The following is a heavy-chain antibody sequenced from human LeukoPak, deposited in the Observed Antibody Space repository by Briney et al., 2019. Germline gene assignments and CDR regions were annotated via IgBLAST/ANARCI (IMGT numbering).Heavy chain of an antibody. CDR3: ARDRGGAAASYWFDP. Sequence: SETLSLTCTVSGGSISSYYWSWIRQPPGKGLEWIGYIYYSGSTNYNPSLKSRVTISVDTSKNQFSLKLSSVTAADTAVYYCARDRGGAAASYWFDPWGQETLVTVSS. CDR2: IYYSGST. D-gene: IGHD6-13*01. CDR1: GGSISSYY. J-gene: IGHJ5*02. V-gene: IGHV4-59*01.